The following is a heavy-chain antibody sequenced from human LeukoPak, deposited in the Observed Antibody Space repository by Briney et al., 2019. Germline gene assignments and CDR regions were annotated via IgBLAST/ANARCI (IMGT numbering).Heavy chain of an antibody. Sequence: SQTLSLTCTVSGGSISSGSHYWTWIRQPAGKGLEYIGRVYSSGSTDSNPSLRSRLTMSVDTSKNQLSLKLSSVTAADTAVYYCARGTAANWFDPWGQGTLVTVSS. V-gene: IGHV4-61*02. CDR3: ARGTAANWFDP. D-gene: IGHD6-25*01. CDR1: GGSISSGSHY. J-gene: IGHJ5*02. CDR2: VYSSGST.